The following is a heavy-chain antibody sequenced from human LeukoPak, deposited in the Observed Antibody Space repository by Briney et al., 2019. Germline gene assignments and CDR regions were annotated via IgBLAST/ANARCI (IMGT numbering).Heavy chain of an antibody. CDR3: ARGGFYCGGDCYVDY. CDR1: GGSLSPYY. D-gene: IGHD2-21*02. J-gene: IGHJ4*02. CDR2: INHSGST. Sequence: SETLSLTCAVYGGSLSPYYWSWSRQPPGKGLEWIGEINHSGSTNYNPSLKSRVTVSVDTSKNQFSLKLSSVTAADTAVYYCARGGFYCGGDCYVDYWGQGTLVTVSS. V-gene: IGHV4-34*01.